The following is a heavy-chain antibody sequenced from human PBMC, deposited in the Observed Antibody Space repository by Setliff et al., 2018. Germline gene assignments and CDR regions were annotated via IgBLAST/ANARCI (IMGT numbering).Heavy chain of an antibody. CDR1: GGSISGSSSF. J-gene: IGHJ4*02. CDR2: VYYSGST. V-gene: IGHV4-39*01. Sequence: PSETLSLTCTVSGGSISGSSSFWGWIRQPTGKGMEWIGSVYYSGSTYYNPSLKSRVTISVDTSKNQFSLKLRSVTAADTAVYYCARRATGRPVPEDYWGQGTLVTVSS. CDR3: ARRATGRPVPEDY. D-gene: IGHD6-6*01.